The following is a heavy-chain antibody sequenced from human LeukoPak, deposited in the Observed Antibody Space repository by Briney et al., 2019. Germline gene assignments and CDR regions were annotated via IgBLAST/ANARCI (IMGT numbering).Heavy chain of an antibody. V-gene: IGHV1-2*02. CDR1: GDSFTDFY. Sequence: ASVKVSCKASGDSFTDFYVHWVRQAAGQGLEWMGWINIRRGVTNYSQKFRGRVTMTRDTSVSTAYLELSRLTSDDTGVFYCAIDLVVVVPGEFTAWGQGTLITVSS. D-gene: IGHD3-10*01. CDR3: AIDLVVVVPGEFTA. CDR2: INIRRGVT. J-gene: IGHJ4*02.